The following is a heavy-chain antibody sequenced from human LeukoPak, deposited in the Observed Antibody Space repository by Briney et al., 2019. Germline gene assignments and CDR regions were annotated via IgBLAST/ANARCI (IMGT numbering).Heavy chain of an antibody. CDR3: AKAQGGYCSGGSCYPFDY. CDR1: GFTFSSYA. CDR2: ISGSGGST. V-gene: IGHV3-23*01. D-gene: IGHD2-15*01. Sequence: GGSLRLSCAASGFTFSSYAMSWVRQAPGKGLEWVSAISGSGGSTYYADSVKGRFTISRDNSKNTLYLQMNSLRAEDTAVYYCAKAQGGYCSGGSCYPFDYWGQGTLVTVSS. J-gene: IGHJ4*02.